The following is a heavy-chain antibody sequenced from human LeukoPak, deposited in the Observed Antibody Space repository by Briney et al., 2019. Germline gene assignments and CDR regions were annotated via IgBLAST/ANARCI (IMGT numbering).Heavy chain of an antibody. D-gene: IGHD5-12*01. CDR3: ARHINGGYSGYDYIFDY. Sequence: PSETLSLTCTVSGCSISSYYWSWIRQPPGKGLEWVGYIYYSGSTNYNPSLKSRVTISVDTSKNQFSLKLSSVTAADTAVYYCARHINGGYSGYDYIFDYWGQGTLVTVSS. J-gene: IGHJ4*02. V-gene: IGHV4-59*08. CDR1: GCSISSYY. CDR2: IYYSGST.